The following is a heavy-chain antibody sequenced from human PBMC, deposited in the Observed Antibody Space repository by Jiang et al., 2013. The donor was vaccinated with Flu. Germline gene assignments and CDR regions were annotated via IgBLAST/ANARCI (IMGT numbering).Heavy chain of an antibody. Sequence: PTQTLTLTCTVSGFSLSNARMGVSWIRQPPGKALEWLAHIFSNAKKSYSTSLKSRLTISKDTSKSQVVLTMTNMDPVDTATYYCARMGVGATFYYYYYGMDVWGQGTTVTVSS. D-gene: IGHD1-26*01. V-gene: IGHV2-26*01. J-gene: IGHJ6*01. CDR2: IFSNAKK. CDR3: ARMGVGATFYYYYYGMDV. CDR1: GFSLSNARMG.